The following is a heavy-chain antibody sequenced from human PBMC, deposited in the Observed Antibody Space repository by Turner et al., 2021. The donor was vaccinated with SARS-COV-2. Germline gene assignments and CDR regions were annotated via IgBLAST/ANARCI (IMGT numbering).Heavy chain of an antibody. CDR1: GGSVTTSLYF. V-gene: IGHV4-39*01. J-gene: IGHJ2*01. CDR2: MSYSEMT. CDR3: ATKTHCGSDCYSKYFDL. D-gene: IGHD2-21*02. Sequence: QLQLEESGPGLVKASETLSLTCGLSGGSVTTSLYFWGWFRQAPGRGLEWIASMSYSEMTNHNPSLRSRVSITKDTSKNQFSLRLTSLTAADTAIYYCATKTHCGSDCYSKYFDLWGRGTPVTVAS.